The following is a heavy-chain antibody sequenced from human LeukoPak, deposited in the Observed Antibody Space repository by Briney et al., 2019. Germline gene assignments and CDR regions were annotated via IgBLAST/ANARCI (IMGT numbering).Heavy chain of an antibody. Sequence: PRGSLRLSCAASGFTFSSYAMSWVRQAPGKGLEWVSAISGSGGSTYYADSVKGRFTISRDNSKNTLYLQMNSLRAEDTAVYYCAKEREQWLVLGVVVYWGQGTLVTVSS. J-gene: IGHJ4*02. CDR3: AKEREQWLVLGVVVY. CDR2: ISGSGGST. V-gene: IGHV3-23*01. D-gene: IGHD6-19*01. CDR1: GFTFSSYA.